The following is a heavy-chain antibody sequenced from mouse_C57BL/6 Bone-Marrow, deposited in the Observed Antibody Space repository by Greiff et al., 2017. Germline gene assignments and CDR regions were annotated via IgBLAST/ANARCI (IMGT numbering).Heavy chain of an antibody. CDR1: GYTFTSYW. Sequence: QVQLQQPGAELVKPGASVKLSCKASGYTFTSYWMHWVKQRPGQGLEWIGMIHPNSGSTNYNEKFKSKATLTVDKSSSTAYMQLSSLTSEDSAVYYGASHYYGSSPPWYFDVWGTGTTVTVSS. V-gene: IGHV1-64*01. CDR3: ASHYYGSSPPWYFDV. CDR2: IHPNSGST. D-gene: IGHD1-1*01. J-gene: IGHJ1*03.